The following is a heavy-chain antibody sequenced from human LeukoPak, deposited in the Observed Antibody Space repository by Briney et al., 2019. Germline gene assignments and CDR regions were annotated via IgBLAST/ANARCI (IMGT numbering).Heavy chain of an antibody. V-gene: IGHV4-28*01. CDR3: ARKSGDYYFDY. D-gene: IGHD4-17*01. Sequence: PSDTLSLTCAVSGYSISSSNWWGWIRQPPGKGLEWIGYIYYSGSTCYNPSLKSRVTMSVDTSKNQFSLKLSSVTAVDTAVYYCARKSGDYYFDYWGQGTLVTVSS. CDR2: IYYSGST. J-gene: IGHJ4*02. CDR1: GYSISSSNW.